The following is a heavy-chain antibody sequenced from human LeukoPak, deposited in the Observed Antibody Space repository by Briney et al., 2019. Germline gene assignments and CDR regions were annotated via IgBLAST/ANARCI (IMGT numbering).Heavy chain of an antibody. V-gene: IGHV3-48*02. CDR2: ITKSSTTT. Sequence: GGSLRLSCAASGFTFNSYSMNWVRQAPGEGLEWISYITKSSTTTHYADSVKGRFTISRDNAKNSLYLEMNSLRDEDTAVYYCARMYTSGWYLDYLGQGTLVTVSS. CDR3: ARMYTSGWYLDY. CDR1: GFTFNSYS. J-gene: IGHJ4*02. D-gene: IGHD6-19*01.